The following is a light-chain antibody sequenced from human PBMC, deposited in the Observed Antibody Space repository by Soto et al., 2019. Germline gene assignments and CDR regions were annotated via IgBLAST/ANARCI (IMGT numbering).Light chain of an antibody. V-gene: IGKV1-12*01. Sequence: DIQMTQSPSSVSASVGDTVTITCRASQDINSRLAWFQQQPGRPPKYVIQAATRLQSGFPSRFAGSGSGRDFTLTIHTLQPEDSATYYCLQVANFPRTFGQGTKVE. CDR3: LQVANFPRT. J-gene: IGKJ1*01. CDR1: QDINSR. CDR2: AAT.